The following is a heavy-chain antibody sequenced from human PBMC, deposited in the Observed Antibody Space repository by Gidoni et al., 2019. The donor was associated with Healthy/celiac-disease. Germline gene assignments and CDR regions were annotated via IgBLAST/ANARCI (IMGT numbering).Heavy chain of an antibody. CDR3: ARGSYQLLLVDY. CDR2: IYYSGST. V-gene: IGHV4-31*03. D-gene: IGHD2-2*01. CDR1: GCSISSGGYY. J-gene: IGHJ4*02. Sequence: QVQLQESGPGLVKPSQTLSLTCTVSGCSISSGGYYWSWIRQHPGKGLEWIGYIYYSGSTYYNPSLKSRVTISVDTSKNQFSLKLSSVTAADTAVYYCARGSYQLLLVDYWGQGTLVTVSS.